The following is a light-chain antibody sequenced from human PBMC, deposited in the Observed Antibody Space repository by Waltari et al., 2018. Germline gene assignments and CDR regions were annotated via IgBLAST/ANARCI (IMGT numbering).Light chain of an antibody. V-gene: IGLV3-10*01. Sequence: YELTQPPSVSVSPGQTARITCSGHELPRKYAYWFQQKSGQAPRLVIYEDTKRPSGIPERFSGSSSGTVATLTITGAQVDDEADYDCYSSDSTGLRVFGGGTTVVVL. CDR2: EDT. CDR3: YSSDSTGLRV. J-gene: IGLJ1*01. CDR1: ELPRKY.